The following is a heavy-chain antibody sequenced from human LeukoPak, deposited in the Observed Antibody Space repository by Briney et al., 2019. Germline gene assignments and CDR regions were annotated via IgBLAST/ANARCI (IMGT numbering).Heavy chain of an antibody. V-gene: IGHV3-74*01. D-gene: IGHD2-15*01. CDR1: GFTFSSYW. CDR3: ARDRDCSGGSCYSGLPHPVENWFDS. J-gene: IGHJ5*01. Sequence: PGGSLRLSCAASGFTFSSYWMHWVRQAPGKGLVWVSHIDSDGSSTSYADSVKGRLTISRDNAKNTLYLQMNSLRAEDTAVYYCARDRDCSGGSCYSGLPHPVENWFDSWGQGTLVTVSS. CDR2: IDSDGSST.